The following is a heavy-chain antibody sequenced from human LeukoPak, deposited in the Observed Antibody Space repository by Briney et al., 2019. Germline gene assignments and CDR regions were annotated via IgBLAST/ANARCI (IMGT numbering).Heavy chain of an antibody. J-gene: IGHJ2*01. D-gene: IGHD6-13*01. CDR3: ARDRVAARSEYFDL. CDR1: GGPLSSYH. V-gene: IGHV4-59*01. Sequence: SETLSLTCTVSGGPLSSYHWSWIRQPPAKGLAWIGDIYYSGSTNYNPSLKSRVTISVDTSKNQFSLKLSSVTAADTAVYYCARDRVAARSEYFDLWGRGTLVTVSS. CDR2: IYYSGST.